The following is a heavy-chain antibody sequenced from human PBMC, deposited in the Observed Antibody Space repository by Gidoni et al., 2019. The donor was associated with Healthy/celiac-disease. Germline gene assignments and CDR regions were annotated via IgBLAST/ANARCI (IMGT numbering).Heavy chain of an antibody. V-gene: IGHV4-30-4*01. Sequence: QVQLQESGPGLVKPSQTLSLTCTVSGGSISRGDSYWSWIRQPPGKGLEWIGYSYYSGSTYYNPSLKSRVTISVDTSKNQFSLKLSSVTAADTAVYYCARDTELVAVAGTPSIFDYWGQGTLVTVSS. CDR3: ARDTELVAVAGTPSIFDY. CDR1: GGSISRGDSY. D-gene: IGHD6-19*01. CDR2: SYYSGST. J-gene: IGHJ4*02.